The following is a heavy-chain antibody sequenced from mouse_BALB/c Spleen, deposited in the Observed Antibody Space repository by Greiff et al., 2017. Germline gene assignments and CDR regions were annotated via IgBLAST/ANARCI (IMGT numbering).Heavy chain of an antibody. V-gene: IGHV5-6*01. CDR3: ARHALYEYEGYYAMDY. CDR1: GFTFSSYG. J-gene: IGHJ4*01. CDR2: ISSGGSYT. Sequence: EVMLVESGGDLVKPGGSLKLSCAASGFTFSSYGMSWVHQTPDKRLEWVATISSGGSYTYYPDSVKGRFTISRDNAKNTLYLQMSSLTSEDTAMYYGARHALYEYEGYYAMDYWGQGTSVTVSS. D-gene: IGHD2-4*01.